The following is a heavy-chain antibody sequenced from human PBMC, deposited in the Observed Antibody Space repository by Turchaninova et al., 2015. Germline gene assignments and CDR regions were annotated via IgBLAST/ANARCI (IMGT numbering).Heavy chain of an antibody. Sequence: QVQLKETGPGLVKTSETLSVTCTVSGGAISSYFCSLIRLPPGKGLEWIGHIYDTVSTNYNPSLKSRVTISVDTSKNQFSLKLSSVTAADTAVYYCARDPQEYTYDYWGQGALVTVSS. D-gene: IGHD5-18*01. V-gene: IGHV4-59*01. J-gene: IGHJ4*02. CDR3: ARDPQEYTYDY. CDR1: GGAISSYF. CDR2: IYDTVST.